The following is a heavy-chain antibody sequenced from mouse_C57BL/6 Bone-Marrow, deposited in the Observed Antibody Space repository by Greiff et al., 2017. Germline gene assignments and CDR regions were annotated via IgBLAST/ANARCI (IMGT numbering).Heavy chain of an antibody. D-gene: IGHD1-1*01. J-gene: IGHJ4*01. V-gene: IGHV3-6*01. CDR1: GYSITSGYY. CDR3: ARAGITTVSMDY. CDR2: ISYDGSN. Sequence: EVKLQESGPGLVKPSQSLSLTCSVTGYSITSGYYWNWIRQFPGNKLEWMGYISYDGSNNYNPSLKNRISITRDTSKNQFFLKLNSVTTEDTATYYCARAGITTVSMDYWGQGTSVTVSS.